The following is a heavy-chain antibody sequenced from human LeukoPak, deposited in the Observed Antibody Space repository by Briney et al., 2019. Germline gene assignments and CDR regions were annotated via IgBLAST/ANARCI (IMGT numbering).Heavy chain of an antibody. D-gene: IGHD3-3*01. Sequence: PGRSLRLSCAASGFTFSSYGMHWVRQAPGKGLEWVAVISYDGSNKYYADSVKGRFTISRDNSKNTLYLQMNSLRAEDTAVYYCAKDQFFHWGQGTLVTVSS. CDR3: AKDQFFH. CDR2: ISYDGSNK. J-gene: IGHJ4*02. V-gene: IGHV3-30*18. CDR1: GFTFSSYG.